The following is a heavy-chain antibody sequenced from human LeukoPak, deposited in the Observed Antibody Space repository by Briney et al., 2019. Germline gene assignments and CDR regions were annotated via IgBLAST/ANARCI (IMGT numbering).Heavy chain of an antibody. V-gene: IGHV3-30*02. CDR1: GFTFSSYG. Sequence: PGGSLRLSCAASGFTFSSYGMHWVRQAPGKGLEWVAFIRYDGSNKYYADSVKGRFTISRGNSKNTLYLQMNSLRAEDTAVYYCAKADYIDYYYYYYMDVWGKGTTVTVSS. D-gene: IGHD4-11*01. J-gene: IGHJ6*03. CDR2: IRYDGSNK. CDR3: AKADYIDYYYYYYMDV.